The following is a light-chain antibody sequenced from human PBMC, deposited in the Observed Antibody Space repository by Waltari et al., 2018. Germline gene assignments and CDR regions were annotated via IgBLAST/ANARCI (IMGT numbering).Light chain of an antibody. Sequence: QSVLTQPPSESGAPGQTVTISCSGGKTNIGSNTVNWYHQVPGTAPRLIMYHNGQRPSGVPDRGSASRSGTSASLAISGLQPDDEATYYCSTWDDSLNGPLFGGGTKVTVL. CDR2: HNG. J-gene: IGLJ3*02. V-gene: IGLV1-44*01. CDR3: STWDDSLNGPL. CDR1: KTNIGSNT.